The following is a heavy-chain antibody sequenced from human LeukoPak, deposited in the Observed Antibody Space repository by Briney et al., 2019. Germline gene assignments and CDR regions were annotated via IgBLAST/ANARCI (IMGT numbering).Heavy chain of an antibody. J-gene: IGHJ4*02. Sequence: GGSLRLSCAASGFTFSSYAMHWVRQAPGKGLDWVVTMSYDVTNKYYADSVKGRFSISRDNSKNTLYLQMDSLRAEDTAVYSCARGYCTSTSCYIDYWGQGTLVTVSS. D-gene: IGHD2-2*02. CDR1: GFTFSSYA. V-gene: IGHV3-30*04. CDR2: MSYDVTNK. CDR3: ARGYCTSTSCYIDY.